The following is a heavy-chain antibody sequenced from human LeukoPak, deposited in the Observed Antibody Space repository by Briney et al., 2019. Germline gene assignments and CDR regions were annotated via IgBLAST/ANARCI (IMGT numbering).Heavy chain of an antibody. CDR2: MNPNSGNT. D-gene: IGHD6-19*01. CDR1: GGTFSSYA. J-gene: IGHJ4*02. V-gene: IGHV1-8*02. CDR3: ARGKVAVAGTDDYFDY. Sequence: ASVKVSCKASGGTFSSYAISWVRQAPGQGLEWMGWMNPNSGNTGYAQKFQGRVTMTRNTSISTAYMELSSLRSEDTAVYYCARGKVAVAGTDDYFDYWGQGTLVTVSS.